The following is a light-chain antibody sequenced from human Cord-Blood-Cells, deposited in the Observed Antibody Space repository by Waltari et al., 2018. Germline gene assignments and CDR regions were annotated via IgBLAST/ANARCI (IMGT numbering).Light chain of an antibody. CDR1: QSVLYSSNNKKY. CDR3: QQYYSTPWT. J-gene: IGKJ1*01. Sequence: DIVMTQSPDSLAVSLVERATITCKSSQSVLYSSNNKKYLAWYQQKPGQPPKLLIYWASTRESGVPDRFSGSGSGTDFTLTISSLQAEDVAVYYCQQYYSTPWTFGQGTKVEIK. V-gene: IGKV4-1*01. CDR2: WAS.